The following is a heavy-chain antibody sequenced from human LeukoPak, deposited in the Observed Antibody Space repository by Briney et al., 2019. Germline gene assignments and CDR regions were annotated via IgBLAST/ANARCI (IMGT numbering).Heavy chain of an antibody. CDR3: AKDPTRLGLLWFGELLSHAFDY. CDR2: ISGSGGST. V-gene: IGHV3-23*01. CDR1: GFTFSSYA. D-gene: IGHD3-10*01. Sequence: GGSLRLSCAASGFTFSSYAMSWVRQAPGKGLEWVSAISGSGGSTYYADSVKGRFTISRDNSKNTLYLQMNSLRAEDTAVYYCAKDPTRLGLLWFGELLSHAFDYWGQGTLVTVSS. J-gene: IGHJ4*02.